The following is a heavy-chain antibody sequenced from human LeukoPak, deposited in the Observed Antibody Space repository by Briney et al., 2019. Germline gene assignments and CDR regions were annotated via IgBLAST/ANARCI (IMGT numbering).Heavy chain of an antibody. CDR3: ARGAQYSSGRYTAHYYYYMDV. D-gene: IGHD6-19*01. J-gene: IGHJ6*03. V-gene: IGHV4-59*01. Sequence: PSETLSLTCTVSGGSISSYYWSWIRQPPGKGLEWIGYIYYSGSTNYNPSLKSRVTISVDTSKNQFSLKLSSVTAADTAVYYCARGAQYSSGRYTAHYYYYMDVWGKGTTVTVSS. CDR1: GGSISSYY. CDR2: IYYSGST.